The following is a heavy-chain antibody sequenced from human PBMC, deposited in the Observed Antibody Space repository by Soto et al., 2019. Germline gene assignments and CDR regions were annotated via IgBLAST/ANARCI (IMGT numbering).Heavy chain of an antibody. V-gene: IGHV3-23*01. D-gene: IGHD3-3*01. CDR1: GFSFGDYA. Sequence: GGSLRLSCTGSGFSFGDYAINWVRQAPGKGLEWVAMISDGGGNVYYADAVKGRFTVSRDNYRDFVYLEISSLTGDDAAVYYCAKDFERSAFDHWGQGTPVTVSS. CDR2: ISDGGGNV. J-gene: IGHJ4*02. CDR3: AKDFERSAFDH.